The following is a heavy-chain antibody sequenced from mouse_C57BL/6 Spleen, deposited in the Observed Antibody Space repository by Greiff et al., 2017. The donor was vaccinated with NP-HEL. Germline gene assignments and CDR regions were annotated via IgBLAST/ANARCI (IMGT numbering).Heavy chain of an antibody. J-gene: IGHJ1*03. Sequence: QVQLQQPGTELVKPGASVKLSCKASGYTFTSYWMHWVKQRPGQGLEWIGNINPNNGGTNYNEKFKSKATLTVDKSSSTAYMQLSSLTSEDSAVYYCARKAPTDWYFDVWGTGTTVTVSS. V-gene: IGHV1-53*01. D-gene: IGHD4-1*02. CDR1: GYTFTSYW. CDR3: ARKAPTDWYFDV. CDR2: INPNNGGT.